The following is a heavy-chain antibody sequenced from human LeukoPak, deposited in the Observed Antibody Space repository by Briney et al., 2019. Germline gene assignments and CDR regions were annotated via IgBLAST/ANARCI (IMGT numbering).Heavy chain of an antibody. V-gene: IGHV3-30*03. CDR1: GFTFSSYG. CDR3: ARERRYSSSWYKVGYYFDY. D-gene: IGHD6-13*01. CDR2: ISYDGSNK. Sequence: GGSLRLSCAASGFTFSSYGMHWVRQAPGKGLEGVAVISYDGSNKYYADSVKGRFTISRDNSKNTLYLQMNSLRAEDTAVYYCARERRYSSSWYKVGYYFDYWGQGTLVTVSS. J-gene: IGHJ4*02.